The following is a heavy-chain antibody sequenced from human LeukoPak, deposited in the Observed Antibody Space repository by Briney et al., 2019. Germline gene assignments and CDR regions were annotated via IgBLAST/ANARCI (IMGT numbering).Heavy chain of an antibody. Sequence: GASVKVSCKASGYTFTGYYMHWVRQAPGQGLEWMGWINPNSGGTNYAQKLQGRVTMTRDTSTSTAYMELRSLRSDDTAVYYCAGERENSGTVYFGYWGQGTLVTVSS. D-gene: IGHD1-26*01. CDR2: INPNSGGT. CDR1: GYTFTGYY. V-gene: IGHV1-2*02. CDR3: AGERENSGTVYFGY. J-gene: IGHJ4*02.